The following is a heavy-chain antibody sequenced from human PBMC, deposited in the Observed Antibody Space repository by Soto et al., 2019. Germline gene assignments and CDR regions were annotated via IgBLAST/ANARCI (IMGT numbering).Heavy chain of an antibody. D-gene: IGHD1-26*01. CDR1: GGSISSYY. V-gene: IGHV4-59*08. Sequence: PSETLSLTCTVSGGSISSYYWSWIRQPPGKGLEWIGYIYYSGSTNYNPSLKSRATISVDTSKNQFSLKLSSVTAADTAVYYCARSRGAPYFDYWGQGTLVTVSS. J-gene: IGHJ4*02. CDR3: ARSRGAPYFDY. CDR2: IYYSGST.